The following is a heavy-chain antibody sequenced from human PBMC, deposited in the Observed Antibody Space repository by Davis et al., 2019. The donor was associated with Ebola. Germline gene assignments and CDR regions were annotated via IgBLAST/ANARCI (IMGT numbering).Heavy chain of an antibody. D-gene: IGHD6-6*01. J-gene: IGHJ3*02. CDR3: AHRPWVGQLGRDAFDI. CDR1: GFSLSTSGVG. V-gene: IGHV2-5*02. CDR2: IYWDDDK. Sequence: SGPTLVKPTQTLTLTCTFSGFSLSTSGVGVGWIRQPPGKALEWLALIYWDDDKRYSPSLKSRLTITKDTSKNQVVLTMTNMDPVDTATYYCAHRPWVGQLGRDAFDIWGQGTMVTVSS.